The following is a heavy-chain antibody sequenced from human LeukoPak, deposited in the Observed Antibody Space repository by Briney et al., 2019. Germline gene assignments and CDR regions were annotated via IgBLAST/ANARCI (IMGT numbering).Heavy chain of an antibody. Sequence: GGSLRLSCAASGFTFSSYSMNWVRQAPGKGLEWVSYISSSSSTIYYADSVKGRFTISRDNAKNSLYLQMNSLRAEDTALYYCAKDYYYDSSGYSPFDYWGQGTLVTVSS. CDR1: GFTFSSYS. D-gene: IGHD3-22*01. J-gene: IGHJ4*02. CDR2: ISSSSSTI. CDR3: AKDYYYDSSGYSPFDY. V-gene: IGHV3-48*04.